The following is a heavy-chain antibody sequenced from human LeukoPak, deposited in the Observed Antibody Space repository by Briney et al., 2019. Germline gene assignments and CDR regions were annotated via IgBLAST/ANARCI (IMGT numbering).Heavy chain of an antibody. J-gene: IGHJ4*02. D-gene: IGHD3-10*01. CDR2: ISGSGGST. Sequence: GVLRLSCAASGFTFSTYAMSWVRQAPGKGLEWVSIISGSGGSTYYADSVKGRFTISRDNSKNTLYLQMNSLRAEDTAVYYCAKTLTFGDLLPVDYWGQGTLVTVSS. CDR1: GFTFSTYA. CDR3: AKTLTFGDLLPVDY. V-gene: IGHV3-23*01.